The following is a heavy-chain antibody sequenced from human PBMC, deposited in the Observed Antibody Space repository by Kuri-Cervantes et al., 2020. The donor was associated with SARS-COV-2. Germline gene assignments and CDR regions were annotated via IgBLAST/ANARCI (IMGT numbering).Heavy chain of an antibody. CDR3: AKDRSVYVVNNWFDP. CDR1: GFTFSSYA. CDR2: ISGSGGST. Sequence: GGSLRLSCAASGFTFSSYAMSWVRQAPGKGLEWVSAISGSGGSTYYADSVKGRFTISRDNSKNTLYLQMNNLRAEDTAVYYCAKDRSVYVVNNWFDPWGQGTRVTVSS. J-gene: IGHJ5*02. D-gene: IGHD2-21*01. V-gene: IGHV3-23*01.